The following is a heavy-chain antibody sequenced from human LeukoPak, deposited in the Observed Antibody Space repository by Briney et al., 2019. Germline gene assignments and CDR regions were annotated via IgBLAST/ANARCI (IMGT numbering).Heavy chain of an antibody. J-gene: IGHJ4*02. Sequence: GGSLRLSCAASGFTFSGYEMNWVRQAPGKGLEWVSYISSSGSTIYYADSVKGRFTISRDNAKNSLYLQMNSLRAEDTAVYYCARNCGGDCYSGYFDYWGQGTLVTVSS. V-gene: IGHV3-48*03. CDR1: GFTFSGYE. D-gene: IGHD2-21*02. CDR2: ISSSGSTI. CDR3: ARNCGGDCYSGYFDY.